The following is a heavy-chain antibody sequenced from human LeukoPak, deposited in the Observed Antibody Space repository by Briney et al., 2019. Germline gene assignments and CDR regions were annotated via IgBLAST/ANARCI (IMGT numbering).Heavy chain of an antibody. V-gene: IGHV3-66*01. Sequence: GGSLRLSCAASGFTVSSNYMSWVRQAPGKGLEWVSIIYSGGSTYYADSVKGRFTISRDNAKNTLYLQMNSLRAEDTAVYYCARDGWGNWGPYYYYMDVWGKGTTVTVSS. CDR3: ARDGWGNWGPYYYYMDV. CDR1: GFTVSSNY. D-gene: IGHD7-27*01. J-gene: IGHJ6*03. CDR2: IYSGGST.